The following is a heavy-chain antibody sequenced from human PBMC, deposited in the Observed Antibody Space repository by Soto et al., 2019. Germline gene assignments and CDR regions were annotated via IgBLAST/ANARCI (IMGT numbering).Heavy chain of an antibody. Sequence: EVQLLESGGGLVQPGGSLTVSCAASGFVFSHYAMTWVRQAPGKGLEWVSTVSENGDYTSYADSVKGRFTISRDNSKNTVFVQMNSLRAEDTAVYYCARQTAVRNFDYWGQGTLVTVSS. V-gene: IGHV3-23*01. J-gene: IGHJ4*02. D-gene: IGHD6-19*01. CDR2: VSENGDYT. CDR1: GFVFSHYA. CDR3: ARQTAVRNFDY.